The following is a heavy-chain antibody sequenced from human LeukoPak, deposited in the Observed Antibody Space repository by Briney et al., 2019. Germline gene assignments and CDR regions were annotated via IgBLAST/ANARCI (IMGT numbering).Heavy chain of an antibody. D-gene: IGHD3-10*02. CDR1: GGSISSYY. V-gene: IGHV4-59*01. CDR2: IYYSGST. Sequence: SETLSLTCTVSGGSISSYYWSWIRQPPGKGLEWIGYIYYSGSTNYNPSLKGRVTISVDTSKNQFSLKLSSVTAADTAVYYCARVIRIPSITMFNYYYYYMDVWGKGTTVTISS. J-gene: IGHJ6*03. CDR3: ARVIRIPSITMFNYYYYYMDV.